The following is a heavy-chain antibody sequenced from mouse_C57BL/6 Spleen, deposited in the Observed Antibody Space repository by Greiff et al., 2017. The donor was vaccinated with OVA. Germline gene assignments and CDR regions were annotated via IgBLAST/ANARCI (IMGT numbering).Heavy chain of an antibody. D-gene: IGHD2-3*01. CDR3: ARRWLLRNFDV. CDR1: GYTFTSYW. CDR2: IDPSDSYT. J-gene: IGHJ1*03. Sequence: QVQLQQPGAELVKPGASVKLSCKASGYTFTSYWMQWVKQRPGQGLEWIGEIDPSDSYTNYNQKFKGKATLTVDTSSSTAYMQLSSLTSEDSAVYYCARRWLLRNFDVWGTGTTVTVSS. V-gene: IGHV1-50*01.